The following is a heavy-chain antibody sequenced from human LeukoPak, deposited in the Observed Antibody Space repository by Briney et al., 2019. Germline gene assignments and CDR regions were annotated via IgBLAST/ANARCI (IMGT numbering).Heavy chain of an antibody. CDR1: GFTFDDYA. V-gene: IGHV3-9*01. Sequence: PGGSLRLSCAASGFTFDDYAMHWVRHAPGKGLEWVSGISWNSGSIGYADSVKGRFTISRDNAKNSLYLQMNSLRAEDTAVYYCARVGVRYCSSTSCQRGAFDIWGQGTMVTVSS. CDR3: ARVGVRYCSSTSCQRGAFDI. CDR2: ISWNSGSI. J-gene: IGHJ3*02. D-gene: IGHD2-2*01.